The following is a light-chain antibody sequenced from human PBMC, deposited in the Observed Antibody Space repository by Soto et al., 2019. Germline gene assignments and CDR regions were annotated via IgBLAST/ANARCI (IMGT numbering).Light chain of an antibody. V-gene: IGKV1-5*03. CDR2: EAS. CDR1: QSINKW. CDR3: QQYNDYSAWN. Sequence: IQLTHSPSTLSASLLYTVTITFRSSQSINKWLAWYQQKPGKAPTLLIYEASILQNGVPSRFSGTESGTEFTLTISSLRPDDFATYYCQQYNDYSAWNFGQGTKVDIK. J-gene: IGKJ1*01.